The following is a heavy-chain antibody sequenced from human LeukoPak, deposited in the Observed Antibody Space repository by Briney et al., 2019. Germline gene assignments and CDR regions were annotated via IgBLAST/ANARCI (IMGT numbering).Heavy chain of an antibody. D-gene: IGHD3/OR15-3a*01. CDR3: ARVQTFGLEIIKSYFDY. CDR1: GFTLSNDW. V-gene: IGHV3-7*01. Sequence: GGSLRLSCAASGFTLSNDWMSWLRQAPGKGLEWVADINQDGSEKYYVDSVQGRFTISRDNAKNLLYLQMNSLRAEDTAVYYCARVQTFGLEIIKSYFDYWGQGTLVTVSS. J-gene: IGHJ4*02. CDR2: INQDGSEK.